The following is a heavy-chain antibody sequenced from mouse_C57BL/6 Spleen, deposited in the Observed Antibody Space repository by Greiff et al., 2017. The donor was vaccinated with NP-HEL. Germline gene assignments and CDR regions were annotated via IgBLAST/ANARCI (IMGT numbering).Heavy chain of an antibody. Sequence: EVQLVESGGGLVKPGGSLKLSCAASGFTFSSYAMSWVRQTPEKRLEWVATISDGGSYTYYPDNVKGRFTISRDNAKNNLYLQMSHLKSEDTAMYYCARASYYSNSYWYFDVWGTGTTVTVSS. V-gene: IGHV5-4*01. CDR2: ISDGGSYT. CDR1: GFTFSSYA. D-gene: IGHD2-5*01. J-gene: IGHJ1*03. CDR3: ARASYYSNSYWYFDV.